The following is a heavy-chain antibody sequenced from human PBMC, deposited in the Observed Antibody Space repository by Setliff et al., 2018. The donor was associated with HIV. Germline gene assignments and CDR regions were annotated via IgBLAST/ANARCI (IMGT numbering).Heavy chain of an antibody. CDR3: GRGKHYSSGSPPLYDS. CDR2: FIPFFGTT. J-gene: IGHJ4*02. CDR1: GGTFNNLA. D-gene: IGHD3-10*01. V-gene: IGHV1-69*13. Sequence: GASVKVSCKASGGTFNNLAISWVRRAPGQGLEWMGEFIPFFGTTNYAQKFQGRVSFTADASTNTAYMELSSLRSEDTAVFYCGRGKHYSSGSPPLYDSWGQGTLVTVSS.